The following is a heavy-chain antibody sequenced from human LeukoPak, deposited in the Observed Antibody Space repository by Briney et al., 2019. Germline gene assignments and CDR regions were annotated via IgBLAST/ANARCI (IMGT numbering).Heavy chain of an antibody. D-gene: IGHD1-26*01. CDR3: AKDIVGVTYAFDI. CDR1: GFDVSTSV. V-gene: IGHV3-33*06. J-gene: IGHJ3*02. Sequence: GGSLRLSCATSGFDVSTSVMYWFRQAPGKGLEWVAVIWYDGSNKYYADSVKGRFTISRDNPKNTLYLQMNSLRAEDTAVYYCAKDIVGVTYAFDIWGQGTMVTVSS. CDR2: IWYDGSNK.